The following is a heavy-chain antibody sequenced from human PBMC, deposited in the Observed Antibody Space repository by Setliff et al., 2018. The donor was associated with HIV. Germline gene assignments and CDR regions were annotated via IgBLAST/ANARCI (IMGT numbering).Heavy chain of an antibody. CDR3: SRDRWFGENDAFDI. CDR1: GDSISSGSYY. D-gene: IGHD3-10*01. CDR2: IHVLGNT. Sequence: SETLSLTCTVSGDSISSGSYYWTWIRQPAGKGLEWIGHIHVLGNTNYSPSLKSRVTISVDTSKNQFSLRLRSVTAADTAFYYCSRDRWFGENDAFDIWGQGTMVTVSS. J-gene: IGHJ3*02. V-gene: IGHV4-61*09.